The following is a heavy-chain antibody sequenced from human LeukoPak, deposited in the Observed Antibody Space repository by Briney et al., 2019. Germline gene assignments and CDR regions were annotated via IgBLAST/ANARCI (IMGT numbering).Heavy chain of an antibody. D-gene: IGHD2-21*02. J-gene: IGHJ2*01. CDR3: ARRAYCGGDCYSGDIDL. V-gene: IGHV3-48*02. CDR1: GFTFNSYS. Sequence: GGSLRLSCAASGFTFNSYSMNWVRQAPGKGLEWVSYISPSSSTIYYADSVKGRFTISRDNAKNSLSLQMNSLRDEDTAVYYCARRAYCGGDCYSGDIDLWGRGTLVTVSS. CDR2: ISPSSSTI.